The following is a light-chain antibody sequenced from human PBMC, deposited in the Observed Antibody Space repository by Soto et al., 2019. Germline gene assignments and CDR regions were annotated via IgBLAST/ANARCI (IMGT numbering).Light chain of an antibody. J-gene: IGKJ2*01. V-gene: IGKV4-1*01. CDR1: QSVLYSSNNKNY. Sequence: DIVMTQSPDSLAVSLGERATINCKSSQSVLYSSNNKNYLAWYQQKPRQPPKLLIYWASTRESGVPDRFSGSGSGTDFTLTISSLQAEDVAVYYCHQYYRTPQTFGQGTKLEIK. CDR3: HQYYRTPQT. CDR2: WAS.